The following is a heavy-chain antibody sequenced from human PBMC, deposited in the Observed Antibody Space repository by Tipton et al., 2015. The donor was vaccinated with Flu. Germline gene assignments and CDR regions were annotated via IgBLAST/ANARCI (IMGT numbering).Heavy chain of an antibody. J-gene: IGHJ4*02. CDR2: IWYDGSNK. Sequence: SLRLSCAASGFTFSNFAMHWVRQAPGKGLEWVAGIWYDGSNKYYADSVKGRFTISRDNSKNTLYLQMNSLRAEDTAVYYCARDPSLGMPDYFDYWGQGTLVTASS. CDR1: GFTFSNFA. D-gene: IGHD2-2*01. CDR3: ARDPSLGMPDYFDY. V-gene: IGHV3-33*01.